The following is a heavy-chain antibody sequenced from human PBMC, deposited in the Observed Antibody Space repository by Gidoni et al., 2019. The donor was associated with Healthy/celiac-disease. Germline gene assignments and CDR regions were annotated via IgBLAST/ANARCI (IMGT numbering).Heavy chain of an antibody. CDR1: GDSVSSNSAA. J-gene: IGHJ6*02. Sequence: QVQLQQSGPGLVKPSQTLSLTCAISGDSVSSNSAAWNWLRQSPSRGLEWLGRTYYRSKWYNEYAVSVKSRITINPDTSKNQFSLQLNSVTPEDTAVYYCARVLAHPVVPAKKYQLLSDYYYGMDVWGQGTTVTVSS. CDR3: ARVLAHPVVPAKKYQLLSDYYYGMDV. V-gene: IGHV6-1*01. CDR2: TYYRSKWYN. D-gene: IGHD2-2*01.